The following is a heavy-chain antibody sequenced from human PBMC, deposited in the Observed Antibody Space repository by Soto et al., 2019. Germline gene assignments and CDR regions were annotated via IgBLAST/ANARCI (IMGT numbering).Heavy chain of an antibody. CDR3: ARYNSCAIDY. J-gene: IGHJ4*02. CDR2: IHYSGTT. Sequence: SETLSITCQRSCTSPTRYRWRWFRQPPGQGPEWIANIHYSGTTNYNPSLASRVTLSVDTSKNQFSLKMTSVTAADRAMYFCARYNSCAIDYWGRGTLVTVSS. D-gene: IGHD1-1*01. CDR1: CTSPTRYR. V-gene: IGHV4-59*01.